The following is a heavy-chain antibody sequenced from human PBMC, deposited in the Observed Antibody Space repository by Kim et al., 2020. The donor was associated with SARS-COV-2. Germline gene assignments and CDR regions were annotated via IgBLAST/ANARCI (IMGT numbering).Heavy chain of an antibody. Sequence: ASVKVSCKASGYTFTSYYMHWVRQAPGQGLEWMGIINPSGGSTSYAQKFQGRVTMTRDTSTSTVYMELSSLRSEDTAVYYCARDPTPFDSSGLRNWFDPWGQGTLVTVSS. J-gene: IGHJ5*02. D-gene: IGHD3-22*01. CDR2: INPSGGST. CDR1: GYTFTSYY. V-gene: IGHV1-46*01. CDR3: ARDPTPFDSSGLRNWFDP.